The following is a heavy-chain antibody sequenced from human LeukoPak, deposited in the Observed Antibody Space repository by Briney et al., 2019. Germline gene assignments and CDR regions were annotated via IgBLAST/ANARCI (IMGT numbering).Heavy chain of an antibody. CDR2: ISYDGSNK. Sequence: GGSLRLSCAASGFTFSSYGMHWVRQAPGKGLEWVAVISYDGSNKYYADSVKGRFTTSRDNSKNTLYLQMNSLRAEDTAVYYCAKVGGGSNRVDYWGQGTLVTVSS. J-gene: IGHJ4*02. D-gene: IGHD1-26*01. CDR1: GFTFSSYG. V-gene: IGHV3-30*18. CDR3: AKVGGGSNRVDY.